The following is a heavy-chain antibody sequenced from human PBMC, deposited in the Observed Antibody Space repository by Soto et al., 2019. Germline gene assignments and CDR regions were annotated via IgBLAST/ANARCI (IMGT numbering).Heavy chain of an antibody. J-gene: IGHJ6*02. CDR2: VYYTGST. D-gene: IGHD3-3*01. Sequence: SETLSLTCSVSGDSIGRYYWSWIRQPPGKGLEWLGYVYYTGSTNYNPSLKSRVAISVDTSKSQFSLKLSSVTAADTAVYYCARSGSYDFWSGYNSAGWLDVWGQGTTVTVSS. CDR3: ARSGSYDFWSGYNSAGWLDV. CDR1: GDSIGRYY. V-gene: IGHV4-59*01.